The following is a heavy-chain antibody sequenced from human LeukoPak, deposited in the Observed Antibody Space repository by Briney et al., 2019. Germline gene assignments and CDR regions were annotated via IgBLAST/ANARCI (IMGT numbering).Heavy chain of an antibody. J-gene: IGHJ4*02. CDR2: ISSSSINK. V-gene: IGHV3-48*01. CDR1: GFTFTGYT. Sequence: GGSLRLSCAASGFTFTGYTMNWIREAPGKGLEWVSYISSSSINKYYADSVKGRFTISRDDAKNSLYLQMNSLRAEDTAVYYCARGGNYFDYWGQGTLVTVSS. CDR3: ARGGNYFDY. D-gene: IGHD3-16*01.